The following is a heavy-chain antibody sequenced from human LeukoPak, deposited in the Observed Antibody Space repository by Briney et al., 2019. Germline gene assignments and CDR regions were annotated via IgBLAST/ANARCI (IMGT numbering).Heavy chain of an antibody. Sequence: PSETLSLTCTVSGGSISSSSYYWGWIRQPPGKGLEWIGSIYYSGSTYYNPSLKSRVTISVDTSKNQFSLRLTSVTASDTANYYCASLWFGDPLWGSGSWGQGTLVIVSS. CDR3: ASLWFGDPLWGSGS. CDR1: GGSISSSSYY. CDR2: IYYSGST. D-gene: IGHD3-10*01. J-gene: IGHJ5*02. V-gene: IGHV4-39*07.